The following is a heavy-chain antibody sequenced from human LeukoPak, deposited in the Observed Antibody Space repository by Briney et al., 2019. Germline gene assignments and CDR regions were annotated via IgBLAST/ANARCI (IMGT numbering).Heavy chain of an antibody. Sequence: SQTLSLTCTVSGYSISSGYYWGWIRQPPGKGLEWIGSIYHSGRTFYNPSLKSRVTILVDTSKNQVSLKLSSVTAADTAVYFCARDWGVGGRPGNMDVWGKGTTVTVSS. CDR3: ARDWGVGGRPGNMDV. D-gene: IGHD6-6*01. V-gene: IGHV4-38-2*02. CDR2: IYHSGRT. CDR1: GYSISSGYY. J-gene: IGHJ6*03.